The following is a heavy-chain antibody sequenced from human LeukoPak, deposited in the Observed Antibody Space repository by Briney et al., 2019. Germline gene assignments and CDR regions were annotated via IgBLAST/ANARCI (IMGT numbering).Heavy chain of an antibody. CDR3: ARGQGYFD. CDR2: IKQDGSEK. J-gene: IGHJ4*02. D-gene: IGHD3-9*01. Sequence: PGGSLRLSCAASGFTFSSYAMSWVRQAPGKGLEWVANIKQDGSEKYYVDSVKGRFTVSRDNAKNSLYLQMNSLRAEDTAVYYCARGQGYFDLGQGTLVTVSS. CDR1: GFTFSSYA. V-gene: IGHV3-7*01.